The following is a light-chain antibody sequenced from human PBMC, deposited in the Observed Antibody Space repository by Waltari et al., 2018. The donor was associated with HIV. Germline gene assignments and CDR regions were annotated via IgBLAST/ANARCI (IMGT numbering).Light chain of an antibody. CDR2: GSN. CDR1: SSNIGSNY. V-gene: IGLV1-47*01. J-gene: IGLJ3*02. Sequence: QSVLTQSPSASGTPGQRVTISCSGSSSNIGSNYVYWYQQLPGTAPKLLIYGSNQRPPGVPDRFSGSKSGASASRAISGLRSEDEADYYCAAWDDSLSGRVFGGGTKLTVL. CDR3: AAWDDSLSGRV.